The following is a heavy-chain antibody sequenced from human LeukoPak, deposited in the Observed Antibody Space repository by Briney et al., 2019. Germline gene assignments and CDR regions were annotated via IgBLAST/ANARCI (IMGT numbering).Heavy chain of an antibody. CDR2: IKTDGRST. J-gene: IGHJ3*02. V-gene: IGHV3-74*01. D-gene: IGHD1-1*01. CDR1: GFTFSSYW. CDR3: ARATNDAFDI. Sequence: PGGSLRLSCAASGFTFSSYWMHWVRQAPGKGPVWVSLIKTDGRSTSYADSVKGRFTISRDNAKNTLYLQVNSLRAEDTAVYYCARATNDAFDIWGQGTMVTVSS.